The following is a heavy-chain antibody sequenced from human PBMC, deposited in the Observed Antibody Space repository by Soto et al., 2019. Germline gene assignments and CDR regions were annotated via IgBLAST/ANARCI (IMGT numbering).Heavy chain of an antibody. J-gene: IGHJ4*02. Sequence: EVQLVESGGGLVQPGGSLRLSCAASGFTFSSYWMHWVRQAPGKGLVWVSRIDSDGSNTGYADSVKGRFTISRDNAKNTLYLQMNGLRAEDTAVYYCAKQFDYWGQGTLVTVSS. CDR2: IDSDGSNT. CDR3: AKQFDY. V-gene: IGHV3-74*01. CDR1: GFTFSSYW.